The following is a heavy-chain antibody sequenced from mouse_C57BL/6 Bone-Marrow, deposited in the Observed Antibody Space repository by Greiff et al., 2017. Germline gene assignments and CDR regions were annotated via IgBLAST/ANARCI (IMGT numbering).Heavy chain of an antibody. J-gene: IGHJ3*01. CDR1: GYTFTSYT. CDR3: ARFSDAY. CDR2: INPSSGYT. V-gene: IGHV1-4*01. Sequence: QVHVKQSGDELARPGASVKMSCKASGYTFTSYTMHWVKQRPGQGLEWIGYINPSSGYTKYNQKFKDKATLTADKSSSTAYMQLSSLTSEDSAVYYCARFSDAYWGQGTLVTVSA.